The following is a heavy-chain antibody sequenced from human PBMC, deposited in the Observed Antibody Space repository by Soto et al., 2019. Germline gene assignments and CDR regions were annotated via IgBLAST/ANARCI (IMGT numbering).Heavy chain of an antibody. CDR3: AKEGSRVIFSYDYYRMDV. J-gene: IGHJ6*02. D-gene: IGHD2-15*01. Sequence: GGSLILSGAASGFTFTSYAMSWFRQAPGKGLEWVSAISGSGGSTYYADSVKGRFTISRDNSKNTLYLQMNSLRAEDTAVYYCAKEGSRVIFSYDYYRMDVWGQGNTVTVSS. V-gene: IGHV3-23*01. CDR1: GFTFTSYA. CDR2: ISGSGGST.